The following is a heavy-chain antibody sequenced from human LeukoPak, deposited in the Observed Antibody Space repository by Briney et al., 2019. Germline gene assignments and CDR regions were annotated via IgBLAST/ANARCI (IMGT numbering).Heavy chain of an antibody. D-gene: IGHD3-22*01. Sequence: PGGSLRLSCAASGFTFSSYTMNWVRQAPGKGLEWVSSVTSSSSYIYYADSVKGRFTISRDNAKNSLYLHMNSLRAEDTAVYYCARDLGYYDSSGYLRGAEYFQHWGQGTLVTVSS. CDR2: VTSSSSYI. V-gene: IGHV3-21*04. CDR3: ARDLGYYDSSGYLRGAEYFQH. CDR1: GFTFSSYT. J-gene: IGHJ1*01.